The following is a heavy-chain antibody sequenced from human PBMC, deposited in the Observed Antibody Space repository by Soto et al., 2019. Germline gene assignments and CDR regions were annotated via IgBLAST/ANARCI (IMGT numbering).Heavy chain of an antibody. J-gene: IGHJ5*02. V-gene: IGHV4-31*03. CDR1: GGSISSGGYY. Sequence: KTSETLSLTCTVSGGSISSGGYYWSWIRQHPGKGLEWIGYIYYSGSTYYNPSLKSRVTISVDTSKNQFSLKLSSVTAADTAVYYCARGVTMVRGVIITWGFPNNWFDPWGQGTLVTVSS. D-gene: IGHD3-10*01. CDR3: ARGVTMVRGVIITWGFPNNWFDP. CDR2: IYYSGST.